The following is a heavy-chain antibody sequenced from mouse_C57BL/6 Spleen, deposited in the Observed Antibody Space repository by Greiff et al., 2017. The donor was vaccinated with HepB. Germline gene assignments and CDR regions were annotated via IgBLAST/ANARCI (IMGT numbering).Heavy chain of an antibody. V-gene: IGHV1-55*01. CDR1: GYTFTSYW. CDR2: IYPGSGST. Sequence: QVQLKQPGAELVKPGASVKMSCKASGYTFTSYWITWVKQRPGQGLEWIGDIYPGSGSTNYNEKFKSKATLTVDTSSSTAYMQLSSLTSEDSAVYYCARLETMVTTDYFDYWGQGTTLTVSS. D-gene: IGHD2-2*01. CDR3: ARLETMVTTDYFDY. J-gene: IGHJ2*01.